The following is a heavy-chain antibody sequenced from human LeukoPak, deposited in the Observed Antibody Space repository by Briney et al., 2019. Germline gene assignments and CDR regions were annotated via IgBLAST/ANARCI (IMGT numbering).Heavy chain of an antibody. CDR2: ISSYNGNT. Sequence: GASVKVSCKASGYTFTSYGISWVRQAPGQGLEWMGWISSYNGNTNYAQKLQGRVTMTTDTSTSTAYMELRSLRSDDTAVYYCARWAQPYHYYYMDVCGKGTTVTISS. CDR1: GYTFTSYG. CDR3: ARWAQPYHYYYMDV. V-gene: IGHV1-18*01. J-gene: IGHJ6*03.